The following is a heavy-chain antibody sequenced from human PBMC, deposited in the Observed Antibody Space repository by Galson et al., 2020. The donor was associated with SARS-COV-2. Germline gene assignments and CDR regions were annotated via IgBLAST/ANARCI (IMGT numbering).Heavy chain of an antibody. CDR2: IYTSGGT. D-gene: IGHD1-26*01. Sequence: SETLSLTFTVSGGSISSGSYYWSWIRQPAGKGLEWIGRIYTSGGTNYNPSLKSRVTISVDTSKNQFSLKLSAVTAADTAVYYCARESRWELYFDYWGQGTLVTVSS. V-gene: IGHV4-61*02. J-gene: IGHJ4*02. CDR3: ARESRWELYFDY. CDR1: GGSISSGSYY.